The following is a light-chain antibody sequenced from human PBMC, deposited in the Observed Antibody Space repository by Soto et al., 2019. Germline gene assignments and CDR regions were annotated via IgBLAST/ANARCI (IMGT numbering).Light chain of an antibody. Sequence: QSVLTQPPSASGTPGQRVTISCSGSSSNIGSKTVNWYQKLPGTAPKLLIYSTNQRPSGVPDRFSGSKSGTSASLAISGLQSEDEADYYCAGWDASLGASYVFGTGTKLTVL. CDR1: SSNIGSKT. J-gene: IGLJ1*01. CDR2: STN. V-gene: IGLV1-44*01. CDR3: AGWDASLGASYV.